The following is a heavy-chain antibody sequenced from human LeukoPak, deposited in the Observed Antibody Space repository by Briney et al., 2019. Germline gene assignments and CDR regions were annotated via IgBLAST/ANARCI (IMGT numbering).Heavy chain of an antibody. Sequence: GGSLRLSCAASGFTFSSYAMHWVRQAPGKGLEWVAVISYDGSNKYYADSVKGRFTISRDNSKNTLYLQMNSLRAEDTAVYYCARGPYYYDSSGYPMHYYYYYMDVWGKGTTVTVSS. V-gene: IGHV3-30*01. CDR1: GFTFSSYA. CDR2: ISYDGSNK. J-gene: IGHJ6*03. CDR3: ARGPYYYDSSGYPMHYYYYYMDV. D-gene: IGHD3-22*01.